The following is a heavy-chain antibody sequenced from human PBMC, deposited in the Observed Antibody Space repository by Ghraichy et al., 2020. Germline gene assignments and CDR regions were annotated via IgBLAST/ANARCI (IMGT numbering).Heavy chain of an antibody. CDR3: AGELGSSGWGNWLDP. J-gene: IGHJ5*02. Sequence: SQTLSLTCTVSGGSVSSSSYYWTWIRQSPGKGLEWIGYVYYNGNANYNPSLKSRVTISLDTSRNQFSLKLSSVTAADTGVYYCAGELGSSGWGNWLDPWGQGTLVTVSS. D-gene: IGHD6-19*01. V-gene: IGHV4-61*01. CDR2: VYYNGNA. CDR1: GGSVSSSSYY.